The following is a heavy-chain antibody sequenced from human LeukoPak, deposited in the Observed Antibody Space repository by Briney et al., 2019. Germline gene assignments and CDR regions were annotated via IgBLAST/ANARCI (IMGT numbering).Heavy chain of an antibody. Sequence: PGGSLRLACAASEFTFSSYEMRWVRQAPEQGLEWVSYISSSGSTIYYADSVKGRFTISRDNAKNSLYLQMNSLRAEDTAVYYCAELGITMIGGVWGKGTTVTISS. CDR2: ISSSGSTI. V-gene: IGHV3-48*03. D-gene: IGHD3-10*02. CDR3: AELGITMIGGV. J-gene: IGHJ6*04. CDR1: EFTFSSYE.